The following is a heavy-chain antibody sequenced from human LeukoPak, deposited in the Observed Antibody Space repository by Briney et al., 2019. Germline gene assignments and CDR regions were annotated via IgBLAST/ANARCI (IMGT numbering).Heavy chain of an antibody. J-gene: IGHJ4*02. D-gene: IGHD2-2*01. Sequence: PGGSLRLSCAASGFTFSSYGMHWVRQAPGKGLEWVAFIRYDGSNKYYADSVKGRFTISRDNSKNTLYLQVNSLRAEDTAVYYCAKEELYCSSTSCSRFDYWGQGTLVTVSS. CDR3: AKEELYCSSTSCSRFDY. V-gene: IGHV3-30*02. CDR1: GFTFSSYG. CDR2: IRYDGSNK.